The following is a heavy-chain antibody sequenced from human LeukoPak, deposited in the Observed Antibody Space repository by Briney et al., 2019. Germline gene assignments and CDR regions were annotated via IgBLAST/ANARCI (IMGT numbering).Heavy chain of an antibody. D-gene: IGHD4-17*01. J-gene: IGHJ4*02. Sequence: GGSLRLSCAASGFTFSSYAMSWVRQAPGKGLEWVSAISGSGGSTYYADSVKGRFTISRDNSKNTLYLQMSSLRAEDTAVYYCAKSPMRTVTTNYFDYWGPGTLITVSS. CDR2: ISGSGGST. V-gene: IGHV3-23*01. CDR1: GFTFSSYA. CDR3: AKSPMRTVTTNYFDY.